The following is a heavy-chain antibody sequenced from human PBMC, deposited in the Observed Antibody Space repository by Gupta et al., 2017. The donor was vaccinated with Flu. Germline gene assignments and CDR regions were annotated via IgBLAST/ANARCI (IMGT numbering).Heavy chain of an antibody. D-gene: IGHD5-12*01. V-gene: IGHV4-4*07. CDR3: ARGTYEANFDY. J-gene: IGHJ4*02. CDR2: IYPSGST. Sequence: QVQLPESGPGVVKPSETLSLTCAISGGSITDYYWTRIRPPADKKLEWIGRIYPSGSTNYNLSLNGRVTLSIDTSKNQFSLSLNSVTAADTAVYFCARGTYEANFDYWGQGTLVTVSS. CDR1: GGSITDYY.